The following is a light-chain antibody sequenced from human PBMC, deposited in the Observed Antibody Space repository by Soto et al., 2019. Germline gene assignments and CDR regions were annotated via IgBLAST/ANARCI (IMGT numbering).Light chain of an antibody. CDR2: EVT. CDR1: SSDVGGYNY. CDR3: SSFAGTIFYV. J-gene: IGLJ1*01. Sequence: QSALTQPPSASGSPGQSVTISCTGTSSDVGGYNYVSWYQQHPGKAPKLMIYEVTKRPSGVPDRFSGSKSGNTASLTVSGLQAEDEADYFCSSFAGTIFYVFGPGTKLTVL. V-gene: IGLV2-8*01.